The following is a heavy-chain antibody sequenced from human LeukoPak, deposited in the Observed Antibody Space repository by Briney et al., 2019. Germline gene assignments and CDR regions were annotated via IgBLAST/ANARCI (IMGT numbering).Heavy chain of an antibody. J-gene: IGHJ4*02. CDR2: ISSSGRYT. CDR3: ARSGGFDY. V-gene: IGHV3-11*03. Sequence: KPGASLRLSCAASGFTFSDYYMSWIRQAPGKGLGWVSYISSSGRYTNYADSVEGRFTISRANTKNSLYLQMNSLRADDPAVYYCARSGGFDYWGQGTLVTVSS. CDR1: GFTFSDYY. D-gene: IGHD2-15*01.